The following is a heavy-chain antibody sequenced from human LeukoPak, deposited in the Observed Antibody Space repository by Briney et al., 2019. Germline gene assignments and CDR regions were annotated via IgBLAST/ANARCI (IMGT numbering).Heavy chain of an antibody. V-gene: IGHV4-39*01. CDR3: ARIPIVGAIE. CDR2: IYYTGNT. Sequence: PSETLSLTCTVSGGSISSSSYYGGWIRQPPGKGLEWIGSIYYTGNTYYNPSLKSRVTISVYTSKNQFSLKLNSVTAADTAVYYCARIPIVGAIEWGEGTLVTVSS. J-gene: IGHJ4*02. D-gene: IGHD1-26*01. CDR1: GGSISSSSYY.